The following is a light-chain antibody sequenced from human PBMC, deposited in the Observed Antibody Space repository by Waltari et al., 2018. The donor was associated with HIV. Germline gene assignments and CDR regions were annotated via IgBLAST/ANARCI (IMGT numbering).Light chain of an antibody. CDR3: QVWDAKTEHVP. Sequence: SYVLTQPPSLSVAPGRTARMTCGGIDIGSKSVHWYRQKSGQAPVLVISYDSDRSSGIPERCAGSNSGNTATLTVSRVEAGDEADYYCQVWDAKTEHVPFGGGTKLSVL. J-gene: IGLJ2*01. CDR1: DIGSKS. V-gene: IGLV3-21*04. CDR2: YDS.